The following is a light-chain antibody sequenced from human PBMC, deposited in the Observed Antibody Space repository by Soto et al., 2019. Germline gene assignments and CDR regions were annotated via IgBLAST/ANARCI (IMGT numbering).Light chain of an antibody. CDR2: EVS. CDR3: SSYAGSTAYV. J-gene: IGLJ1*01. V-gene: IGLV2-8*01. Sequence: QSALAQPPSASGSPGQSVTISCTGTSSDVGGYNYVSWYQQHPGKAPKLMIYEVSKRPSGVPDRFSGSKSGNTASLTVSGLQAEEEADYYCSSYAGSTAYVFGTGTKVTVL. CDR1: SSDVGGYNY.